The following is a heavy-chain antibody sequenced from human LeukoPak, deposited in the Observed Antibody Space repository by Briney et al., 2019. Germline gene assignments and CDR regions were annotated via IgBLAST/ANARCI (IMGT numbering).Heavy chain of an antibody. CDR1: GGTFSCYA. CDR2: IIPILGIA. Sequence: SVKVSCKASGGTFSCYAISWVRQAPGQGLEWMGRIIPILGIANYAQKFQGRVTITADKSTSTAYMELSSLRSEDTAVYYCARARIAVAGAFGYWGQGTLVTVSS. J-gene: IGHJ4*02. V-gene: IGHV1-69*04. D-gene: IGHD6-19*01. CDR3: ARARIAVAGAFGY.